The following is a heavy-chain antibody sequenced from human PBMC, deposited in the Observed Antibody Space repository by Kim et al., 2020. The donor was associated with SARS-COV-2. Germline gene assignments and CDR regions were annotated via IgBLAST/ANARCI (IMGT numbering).Heavy chain of an antibody. J-gene: IGHJ4*02. D-gene: IGHD3-10*01. CDR3: AKPQLRITMVQGVIPNLYYFDY. V-gene: IGHV3-30*18. CDR2: ISYDGSNK. CDR1: GFTFSSYG. Sequence: GGSLRLSCAASGFTFSSYGMHWVRQAPGKGLEWVAVISYDGSNKYYADSVKGRFTISRDNSKNTLYLQMNSLRAEDTAVYYCAKPQLRITMVQGVIPNLYYFDYWGQGTLVTVSS.